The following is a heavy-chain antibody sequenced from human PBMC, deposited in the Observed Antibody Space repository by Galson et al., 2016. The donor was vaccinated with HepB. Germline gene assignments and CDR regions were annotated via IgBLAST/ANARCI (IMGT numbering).Heavy chain of an antibody. Sequence: SVKVSCKASGYTFTSYAVHWVRQAPGQRLEWMGWINAGNGNTKYSQKFQGRVTITRDTSTRTAYMELRSLTSDDTAVYYCARDRDRSLDYWGQGTLVTVSS. CDR2: INAGNGNT. CDR3: ARDRDRSLDY. J-gene: IGHJ4*02. D-gene: IGHD5-24*01. V-gene: IGHV1-3*01. CDR1: GYTFTSYA.